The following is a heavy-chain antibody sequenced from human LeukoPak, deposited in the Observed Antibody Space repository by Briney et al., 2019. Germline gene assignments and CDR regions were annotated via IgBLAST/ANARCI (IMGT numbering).Heavy chain of an antibody. CDR3: ARDRQPQDY. D-gene: IGHD1-1*01. Sequence: SETLSLTCTVSGGSISSYYWSWIRQPPGKGLEWIGYIYYSGSTYYNPSLKSRVTISVDTSKNQFSLKLSSVTAADTAVYYCARDRQPQDYWGQGTLVTVSS. V-gene: IGHV4-59*12. CDR1: GGSISSYY. CDR2: IYYSGST. J-gene: IGHJ4*02.